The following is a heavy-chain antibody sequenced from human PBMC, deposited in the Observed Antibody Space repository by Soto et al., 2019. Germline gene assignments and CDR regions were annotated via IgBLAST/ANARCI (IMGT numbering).Heavy chain of an antibody. CDR1: GGSISSYY. CDR2: IYYSGST. D-gene: IGHD4-17*01. V-gene: IGHV4-59*01. CDR3: ARAYGDYVGSYYYYGMDV. J-gene: IGHJ6*02. Sequence: SETLSLTCTVSGGSISSYYWSWIRQPPGKGLEWIGYIYYSGSTNYNPSLKSRVTISVDTSKNQFSLKLSSVTAADTAVYYCARAYGDYVGSYYYYGMDVWGQGTTVTVSS.